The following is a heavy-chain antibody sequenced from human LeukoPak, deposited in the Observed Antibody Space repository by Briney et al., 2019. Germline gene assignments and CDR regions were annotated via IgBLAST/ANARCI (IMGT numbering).Heavy chain of an antibody. CDR3: ARDSDDRVVVTVPH. CDR1: GFTVSTNY. V-gene: IGHV3-66*01. D-gene: IGHD2-21*02. J-gene: IGHJ4*02. Sequence: GGSLRLSCAASGFTVSTNYMSWVRQAPGQGLEGVSGINSGGRTFYSDSVKGRFTISRDNSKYTLYLQMNSLRAEDTAMYYCARDSDDRVVVTVPHWGQGTLVIVSS. CDR2: INSGGRT.